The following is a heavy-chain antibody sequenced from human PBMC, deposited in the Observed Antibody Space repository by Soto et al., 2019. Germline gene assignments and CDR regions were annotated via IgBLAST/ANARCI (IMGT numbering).Heavy chain of an antibody. CDR1: GFTISTTY. V-gene: IGHV3-53*04. J-gene: IGHJ4*02. CDR3: ARDRYGYLDY. CDR2: IHSTGNT. D-gene: IGHD3-9*01. Sequence: PGGSLRLSCAVSGFTISTTYMTWVRQAPGRGLEWVAVIHSTGNTYYADSVKGRFTVSRHNSENTVYLQMNSLRAADTAVYYCARDRYGYLDYWGQGTLVTVSS.